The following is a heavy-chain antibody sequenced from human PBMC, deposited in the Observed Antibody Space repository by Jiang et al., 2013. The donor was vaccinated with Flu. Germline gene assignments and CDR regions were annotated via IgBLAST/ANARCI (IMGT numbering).Heavy chain of an antibody. D-gene: IGHD3-9*01. V-gene: IGHV2-5*04. Sequence: LTLTCSFVWVLSQHYNVVWAGSVSPRKALEWLALVDRNDEKRYSPSLISRLTVTKDTSKNQVVLTMTNMAPVDTGTYYCALHRAHHYDSNGPYFLYWGQGTLVTVSS. CDR2: VDRNDEK. CDR1: VLSQHYNVV. CDR3: ALHRAHHYDSNGPYFLY. J-gene: IGHJ4*02.